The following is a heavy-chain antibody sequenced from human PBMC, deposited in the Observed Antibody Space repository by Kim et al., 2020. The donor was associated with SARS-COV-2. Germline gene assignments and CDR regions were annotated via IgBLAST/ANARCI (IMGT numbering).Heavy chain of an antibody. CDR3: VTNWFRAFNH. J-gene: IGHJ4*02. CDR2: IGASHIP. CDR1: GFTFSAST. Sequence: GGSLRLSCAASGFTFSASTVDWVRQAPGKGLEWVSHIGASHIPYYDDAVKDGFTTTRDNDNNTLFLQMDNLRGDETAVDYYVTNWFRAFNHWGQGTLVT. V-gene: IGHV3-48*01. D-gene: IGHD3-10*01.